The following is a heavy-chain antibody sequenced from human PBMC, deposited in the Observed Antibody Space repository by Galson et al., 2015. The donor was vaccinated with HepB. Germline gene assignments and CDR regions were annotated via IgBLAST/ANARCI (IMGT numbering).Heavy chain of an antibody. J-gene: IGHJ6*02. CDR1: GYIFSGYY. D-gene: IGHD2-8*02. CDR2: INPNSGGT. CDR3: ARDRRGRIALATPHDPSMDG. V-gene: IGHV1-2*02. Sequence: SVKVSCKASGYIFSGYYIHWVRQAPGQGLEWMGWINPNSGGTNFARKFQGRVTMTRDTSISTAYMELSRLTSDDTAVYYCARDRRGRIALATPHDPSMDGWGQGTTVTVSS.